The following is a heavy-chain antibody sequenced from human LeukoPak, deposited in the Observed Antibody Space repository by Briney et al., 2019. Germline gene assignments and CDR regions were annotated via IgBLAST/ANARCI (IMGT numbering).Heavy chain of an antibody. CDR2: IIPTFGTA. V-gene: IGHV1-69*13. D-gene: IGHD1-7*01. CDR3: ARAGQNWNYVNASPNPLV. J-gene: IGHJ4*02. Sequence: GASVKVSCKASGGTFSSYAISWVRQAPGQGLEWMGGIIPTFGTANYAQKFQGRVTITADESTSTAYMELSSLRSEDTAVYYCARAGQNWNYVNASPNPLVWGQGTLVTVAS. CDR1: GGTFSSYA.